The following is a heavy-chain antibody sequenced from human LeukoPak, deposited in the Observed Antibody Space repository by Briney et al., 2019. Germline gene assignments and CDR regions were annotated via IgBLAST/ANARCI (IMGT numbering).Heavy chain of an antibody. CDR2: ISYDGSNK. CDR1: GFTFSSYA. D-gene: IGHD1-14*01. Sequence: GRSLRLSCAASGFTFSSYAMHWVRQAPGKGLEWVAVISYDGSNKYYADSVKGRLTISRDNSKNTLYLQMNSLRAEDTAVYYCARAYPDANGDYWGQGTLVTVSS. J-gene: IGHJ4*02. CDR3: ARAYPDANGDY. V-gene: IGHV3-30*04.